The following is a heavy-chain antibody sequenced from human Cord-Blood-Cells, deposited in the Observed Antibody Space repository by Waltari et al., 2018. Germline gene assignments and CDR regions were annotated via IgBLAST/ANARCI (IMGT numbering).Heavy chain of an antibody. V-gene: IGHV4-39*01. CDR1: GGSISSSSYY. Sequence: QLQLQESGPGLVKPSETLSLTCTVYGGSISSSSYYWGWIRQPPGKGLEWIGSIYYSGSTYYNPSLKGRVTISVDTSNNQFSLKLSSVTAADTAVYYCARQLWFGELLFDAFDIWGQGTMVTVSS. CDR2: IYYSGST. D-gene: IGHD3-10*01. J-gene: IGHJ3*02. CDR3: ARQLWFGELLFDAFDI.